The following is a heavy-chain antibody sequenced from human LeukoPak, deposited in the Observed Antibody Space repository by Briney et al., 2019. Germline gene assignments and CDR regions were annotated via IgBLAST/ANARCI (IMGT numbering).Heavy chain of an antibody. CDR2: INHSGST. D-gene: IGHD2-2*01. CDR1: GGSFSGYY. V-gene: IGHV4-34*01. CDR3: ARALGYCSSTSCYEGPLAFDI. Sequence: SETLSLTCAVYGGSFSGYYWSWIRQPPGKVLEWIGEINHSGSTNYNPSLKSRVTISVDTSKNQFSLKLSSVTAADTAVYYCARALGYCSSTSCYEGPLAFDIWGQGTMVTVSS. J-gene: IGHJ3*02.